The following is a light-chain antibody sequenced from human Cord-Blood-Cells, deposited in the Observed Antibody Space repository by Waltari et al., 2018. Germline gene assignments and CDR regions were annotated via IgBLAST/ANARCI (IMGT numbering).Light chain of an antibody. CDR3: QQYYTRIT. CDR2: WAS. Sequence: DIVMTQSPDSLAVSLGERATIHCKSSQSVLYSSNNKNYLAWYPQKPGQPPKLLIYWASTRESGVPDRFSGSGSGTDFTLTISSLQAEDVAVYYCQQYYTRITFGPGTKVDIK. CDR1: QSVLYSSNNKNY. J-gene: IGKJ3*01. V-gene: IGKV4-1*01.